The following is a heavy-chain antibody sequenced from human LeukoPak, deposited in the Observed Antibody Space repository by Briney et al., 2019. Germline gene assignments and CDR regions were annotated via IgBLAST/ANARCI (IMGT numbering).Heavy chain of an antibody. D-gene: IGHD6-13*01. CDR1: GGTFSSYA. Sequence: VASVKVSCTASGGTFSSYAISWVRQAPGQGLEWMGGIIPIFGTANYAQTFQGRVTITTDESTSTAYMELSSLRSEDTAVYYCATGIAAAGRDYWGQGTLVTVSS. CDR2: IIPIFGTA. J-gene: IGHJ4*02. CDR3: ATGIAAAGRDY. V-gene: IGHV1-69*05.